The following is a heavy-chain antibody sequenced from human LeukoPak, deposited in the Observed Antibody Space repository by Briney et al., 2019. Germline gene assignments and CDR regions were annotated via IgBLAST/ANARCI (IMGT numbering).Heavy chain of an antibody. CDR1: GFTFSNAW. J-gene: IGHJ4*02. CDR2: IKSKTDGGTT. V-gene: IGHV3-15*01. CDR3: TTDYYDSSGYYDAD. Sequence: KPGGSLRLSCAASGFTFSNAWMSWVRQAPGKGLEWVCRIKSKTDGGTTDYAAPVRGRFTISRDDSKNTLYLQMNSLKTEDTAVYYCTTDYYDSSGYYDADWGQGTLVTVSS. D-gene: IGHD3-22*01.